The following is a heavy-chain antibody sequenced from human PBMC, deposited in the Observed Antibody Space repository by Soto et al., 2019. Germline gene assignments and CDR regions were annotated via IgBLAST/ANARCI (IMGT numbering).Heavy chain of an antibody. CDR1: GASITNGGYY. J-gene: IGHJ5*02. D-gene: IGHD2-15*01. CDR2: FYYSGST. V-gene: IGHV4-31*03. Sequence: SETLSLTCSVSGASITNGGYYWTWIRQHPGKGLEWIGYFYYSGSTYYNPSLKSRVTISVDTSKNQFSLKLSSVTAADTAVYYCARGLLPRTNWFDPWGQGTLVTVSS. CDR3: ARGLLPRTNWFDP.